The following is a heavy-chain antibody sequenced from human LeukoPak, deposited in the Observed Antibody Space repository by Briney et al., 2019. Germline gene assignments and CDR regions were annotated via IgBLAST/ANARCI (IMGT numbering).Heavy chain of an antibody. D-gene: IGHD4-17*01. J-gene: IGHJ6*03. CDR3: ARDYGDYEGGYMDV. V-gene: IGHV3-21*01. CDR1: GFTFSSYS. Sequence: PGGSLRLSCAASGFTFSSYSMNWVRQAPGKGLEWVSSISSSSSYIYYADSVKGRFTISRDNAKNSLYLQMNSLRAEDTAVYYCARDYGDYEGGYMDVWGKGTTVTISS. CDR2: ISSSSSYI.